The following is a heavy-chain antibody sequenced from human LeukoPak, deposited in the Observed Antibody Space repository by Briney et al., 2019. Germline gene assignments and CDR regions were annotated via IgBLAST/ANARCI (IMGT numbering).Heavy chain of an antibody. J-gene: IGHJ6*02. V-gene: IGHV4-4*07. CDR2: IYTRGST. CDR1: GGSISSYY. D-gene: IGHD2-2*01. Sequence: PSETLSLTCTVSGGSISSYYWSWIRQPAGRGLEWIGRIYTRGSTNYNPSLKSRVTMSVVTSKNQFSLNLNSVTAADTAVYYCAREGIVVEPAADRYYTMDVWGQGTTVTVSS. CDR3: AREGIVVEPAADRYYTMDV.